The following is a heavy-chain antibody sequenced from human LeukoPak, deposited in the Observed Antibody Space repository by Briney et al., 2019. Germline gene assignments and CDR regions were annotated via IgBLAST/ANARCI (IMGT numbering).Heavy chain of an antibody. D-gene: IGHD6-19*01. V-gene: IGHV3-33*01. CDR1: GFTFSTYP. CDR2: VFNDGSQK. Sequence: GWPLGLSCAASGFTFSTYPMHWIRHPPGKGLEWVAIVFNDGSQKYYADSVKGRFTISRDNSKNTLYLQMSSLRVEDTALYYCARGYGSGWFDYWGLGTLVTVSS. J-gene: IGHJ4*02. CDR3: ARGYGSGWFDY.